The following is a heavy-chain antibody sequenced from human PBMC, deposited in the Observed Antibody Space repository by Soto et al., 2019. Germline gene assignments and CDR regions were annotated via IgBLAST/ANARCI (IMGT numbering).Heavy chain of an antibody. Sequence: SVKVSCKASGGTFSSYAISWVRQAPGQGLEWMGGIIPIFGTANYAQKFQGRVTITADESTSTAYMELSSLRAEDTAVYYCAGDGVESCIGGSCNYWGHGXLVTV. CDR3: AGDGVESCIGGSCNY. J-gene: IGHJ4*01. D-gene: IGHD2-15*01. V-gene: IGHV1-69*13. CDR2: IIPIFGTA. CDR1: GGTFSSYA.